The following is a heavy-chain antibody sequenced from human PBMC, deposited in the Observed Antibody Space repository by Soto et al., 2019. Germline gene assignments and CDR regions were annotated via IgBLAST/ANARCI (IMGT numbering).Heavy chain of an antibody. Sequence: QVQLQESGPGLVKPSQTLSLTCTVSGGSISSGGYYWSWIRQHPGKGLEWIGYIYYSGSTYYNPSLKSRVTISVYTSKNQFSLKLSSVTAADTAVYYCAGEGCRGGSCYKPSNWFDPGGQGTLVTVSS. CDR2: IYYSGST. D-gene: IGHD2-15*01. CDR3: AGEGCRGGSCYKPSNWFDP. CDR1: GGSISSGGYY. V-gene: IGHV4-31*03. J-gene: IGHJ5*02.